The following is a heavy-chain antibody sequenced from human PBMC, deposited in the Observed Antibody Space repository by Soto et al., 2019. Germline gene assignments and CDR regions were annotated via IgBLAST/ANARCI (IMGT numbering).Heavy chain of an antibody. CDR2: ISYDGSNK. V-gene: IGHV3-30*18. CDR1: GFTFSSYG. CDR3: AKEPSSGWYWAINWFDP. J-gene: IGHJ5*02. Sequence: QVPLVESGGGVVQPGRSLRLSCAASGFTFSSYGMHWVRQAPGKGLEWVAVISYDGSNKYYADSVKGRFTISRDNSKNTLYLQMNSLRAEDTAVYYCAKEPSSGWYWAINWFDPWGQGTLVTVSS. D-gene: IGHD6-19*01.